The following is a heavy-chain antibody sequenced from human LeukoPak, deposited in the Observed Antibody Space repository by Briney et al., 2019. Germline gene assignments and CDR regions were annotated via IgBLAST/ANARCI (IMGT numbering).Heavy chain of an antibody. CDR2: ISYDGSNK. Sequence: PGGSLRLSCAASGFTFSSYAMHWVRQAPGKGLEWVAVISYDGSNKYYADSVKGRFTISRDNSKNTLYLQMNSLRAEDTAVYYCAKDKSGYSGHGGFDYWGQGTLVTVSS. J-gene: IGHJ4*02. CDR1: GFTFSSYA. D-gene: IGHD5-12*01. CDR3: AKDKSGYSGHGGFDY. V-gene: IGHV3-30*04.